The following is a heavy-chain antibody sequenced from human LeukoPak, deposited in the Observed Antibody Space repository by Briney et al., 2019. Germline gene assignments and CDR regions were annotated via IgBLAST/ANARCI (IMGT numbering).Heavy chain of an antibody. CDR2: ISSSGSTI. CDR3: ARDSSGGFLASVDAFDI. V-gene: IGHV3-48*03. J-gene: IGHJ3*02. Sequence: PGGSLRLSCAASGFTFSSYEMNWVRQAPGKGLEWVSYISSSGSTIYYADSVKGRFTISRDNAKNSLYLQMNSLRAEDTAVYYCARDSSGGFLASVDAFDIWGQGTMVTVSS. CDR1: GFTFSSYE. D-gene: IGHD2-8*02.